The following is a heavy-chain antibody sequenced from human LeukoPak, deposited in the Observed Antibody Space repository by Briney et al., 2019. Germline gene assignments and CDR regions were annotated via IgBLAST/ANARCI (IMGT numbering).Heavy chain of an antibody. J-gene: IGHJ5*02. CDR2: ISGSGGST. CDR1: GFTFKNYA. V-gene: IGHV3-23*01. D-gene: IGHD6-19*01. CDR3: AKIEQWLVRWFDP. Sequence: GGSLRLSCAASGFTFKNYAMYWVRQAPGKGLEWVSAISGSGGSTYYADSVKGRFTISRDNSKNTLYLQMNSLRAEDTAVYYCAKIEQWLVRWFDPWGQGTLVTVSS.